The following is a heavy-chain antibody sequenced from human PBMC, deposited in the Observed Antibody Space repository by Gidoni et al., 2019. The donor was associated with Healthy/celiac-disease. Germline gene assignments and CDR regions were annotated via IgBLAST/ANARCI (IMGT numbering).Heavy chain of an antibody. CDR2: IYYSGSN. V-gene: IGHV4-59*01. CDR3: ARGLRGRPFDY. J-gene: IGHJ4*02. D-gene: IGHD3-10*01. CDR1: GGSIRSYY. Sequence: QVQLQESGPGLVKPSETLSLTCTVSGGSIRSYYWSWIRQPPGKGLEWIGYIYYSGSNNYNPSLKSRVTISVDTSKNQFSLKLSSVTAADTAVYYCARGLRGRPFDYWGQGTLVTVSS.